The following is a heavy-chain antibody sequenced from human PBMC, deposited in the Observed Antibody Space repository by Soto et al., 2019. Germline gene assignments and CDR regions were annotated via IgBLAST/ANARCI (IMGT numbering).Heavy chain of an antibody. CDR3: ARGNSGAFDI. D-gene: IGHD6-19*01. CDR2: MNPLNGDT. V-gene: IGHV1-3*01. CDR1: GYTLTTYS. Sequence: QVQLVQSGAEVKKPGASVKVSCKASGYTLTTYSMHWVRQAPGQRLEWMGWMNPLNGDTKYSQRFQGRLTIIRDTSASTAYMELSSLRSEETAIYYFARGNSGAFDIWGQGTMVTVSS. J-gene: IGHJ3*02.